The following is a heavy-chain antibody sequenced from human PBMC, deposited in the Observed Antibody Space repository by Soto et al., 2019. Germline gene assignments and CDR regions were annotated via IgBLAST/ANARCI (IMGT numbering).Heavy chain of an antibody. CDR1: GGSISNYY. CDR3: ASGGKWFDP. J-gene: IGHJ5*02. D-gene: IGHD3-16*01. V-gene: IGHV4-59*01. Sequence: SETLSLTCNVSGGSISNYYWTWIRQSPEKGLEWIGYMYYNGNINYNPSLKSRVTISIDTSKNQFSLTLKSVSAADTAVYYCASGGKWFDPWGQGVLVTISS. CDR2: MYYNGNI.